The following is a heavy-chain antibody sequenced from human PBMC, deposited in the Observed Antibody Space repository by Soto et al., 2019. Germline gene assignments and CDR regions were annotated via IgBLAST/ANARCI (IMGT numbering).Heavy chain of an antibody. D-gene: IGHD3-10*01. CDR2: ITNNGGTT. Sequence: GALSLSCAASGFNFRSFAMDWVRQAPGEGLEWVSRITNNGGTTYNADIVKGRFTISRDNSKNTVYLQMNSLRAEDTARYYCAKGAGKIYYYGSGALDVWGKGTAVTVSS. CDR3: AKGAGKIYYYGSGALDV. J-gene: IGHJ6*04. CDR1: GFNFRSFA. V-gene: IGHV3-23*01.